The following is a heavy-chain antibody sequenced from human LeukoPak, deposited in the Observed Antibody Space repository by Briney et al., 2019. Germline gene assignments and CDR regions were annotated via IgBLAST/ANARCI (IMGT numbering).Heavy chain of an antibody. CDR1: GGSFSGYY. D-gene: IGHD6-19*01. CDR3: ARGLPQWLVRGWFDP. Sequence: SETLFLTCTVYGGSFSGYYWSWIRQPPGKGLEWIGEINHSGNTNYNPSLKTRVTISVDTSKNQFSLKLSSVTAADTAVYYCARGLPQWLVRGWFDPWGQGTLVTVSS. V-gene: IGHV4-34*01. J-gene: IGHJ5*02. CDR2: INHSGNT.